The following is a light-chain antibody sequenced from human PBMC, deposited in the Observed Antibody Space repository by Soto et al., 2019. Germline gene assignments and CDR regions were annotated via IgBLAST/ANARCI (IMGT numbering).Light chain of an antibody. CDR1: QSISNTF. Sequence: EIVLTQSPGTLSLSPGARATLSCRASQSISNTFIAWYQQKPGQAPRLLIHGVSNRATGIPDRFSGSGSGTDFTLTISSLEPEDFAVYYCQQFSSYPLTFGGGTKVDIK. CDR2: GVS. V-gene: IGKV3-20*01. J-gene: IGKJ4*01. CDR3: QQFSSYPLT.